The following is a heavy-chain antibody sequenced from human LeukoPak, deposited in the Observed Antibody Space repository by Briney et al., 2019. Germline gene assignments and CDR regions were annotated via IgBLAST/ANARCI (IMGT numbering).Heavy chain of an antibody. V-gene: IGHV4-30-4*01. Sequence: SQTLSFTCSVSGGSISSGNYYWSWIRQPPGKGLEWIGYIYYSGSTHYNPSLKSRITISVDTSKNQFSLKLSSVTAADTAVYYCARGRGAYYFDYWGQGTLVTVSS. CDR3: ARGRGAYYFDY. CDR2: IYYSGST. J-gene: IGHJ4*02. D-gene: IGHD6-25*01. CDR1: GGSISSGNYY.